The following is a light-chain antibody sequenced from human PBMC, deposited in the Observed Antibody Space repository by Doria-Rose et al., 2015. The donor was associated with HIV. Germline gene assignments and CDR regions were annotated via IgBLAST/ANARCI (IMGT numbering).Light chain of an antibody. CDR1: QSFSSTY. CDR3: HQYGTSWT. V-gene: IGKV3-20*01. J-gene: IGKJ1*01. CDR2: DGS. Sequence: TQSPGTLSLSPGGRATLSCRASQSFSSTYLAWYQQKPGQAPSLLIYDGSTRATGIPDRLSASGSGTDFTLTINRLEPEDFALYYCHQYGTSWTFGQGTKAEI.